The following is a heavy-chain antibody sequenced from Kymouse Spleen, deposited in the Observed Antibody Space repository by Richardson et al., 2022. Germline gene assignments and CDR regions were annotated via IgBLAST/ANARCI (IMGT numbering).Heavy chain of an antibody. V-gene: IGHV4-34*01. CDR3: ARGWSIAAAGTPDAFDI. J-gene: IGHJ3*02. Sequence: QVQLQQWGAGLLKPSETLSLTCAVYGGSFSGYYWSWIRQPPGKGLEWIGEINHSGSTNYNPSLKSRVTISVDTSKNQFSLKLSSVTAADTAVYYCARGWSIAAAGTPDAFDIWGQGTMVTVSS. CDR1: GGSFSGYY. D-gene: IGHD6-13*01. CDR2: INHSGST.